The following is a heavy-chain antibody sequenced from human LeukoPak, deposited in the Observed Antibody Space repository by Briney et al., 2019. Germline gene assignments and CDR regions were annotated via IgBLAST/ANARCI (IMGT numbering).Heavy chain of an antibody. Sequence: GGSLRLSCAASGFTFSSYAMSWVRQAPGKGLEWVSAISGSGGSTYYADSVKGRFTISRDNSKNTLYLQMNSLRAEDTAVYYCAKDPRSGYYYDSSGYYYFENRGQGTLVTVSS. CDR3: AKDPRSGYYYDSSGYYYFEN. D-gene: IGHD3-22*01. J-gene: IGHJ4*02. V-gene: IGHV3-23*01. CDR2: ISGSGGST. CDR1: GFTFSSYA.